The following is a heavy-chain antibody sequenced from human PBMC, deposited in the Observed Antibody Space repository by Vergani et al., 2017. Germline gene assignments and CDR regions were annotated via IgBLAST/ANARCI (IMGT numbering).Heavy chain of an antibody. CDR2: ISGSGGRT. J-gene: IGHJ6*03. CDR3: ARDAISSTSCYTCYYYYYMDV. D-gene: IGHD2-2*02. CDR1: GFTFSSYA. Sequence: VQLLESGGGLVQPGGSLRLSCAASGFTFSSYAMSWVPQAPGRGLEWASAISGSGGRTYYEDSVKSRFTISRDYSKSTLYLQMNIWRAEDTAVYYCARDAISSTSCYTCYYYYYMDVWGKGTTVTVSS. V-gene: IGHV3-23*01.